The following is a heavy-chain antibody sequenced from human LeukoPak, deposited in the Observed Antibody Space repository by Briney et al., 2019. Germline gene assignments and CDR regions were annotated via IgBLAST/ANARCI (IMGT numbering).Heavy chain of an antibody. CDR3: ARDLSSVVVAGYYYYYYGMDV. CDR1: GYTFTSYD. J-gene: IGHJ6*02. Sequence: GASVKVSCKASGYTFTSYDINWVRQATGQGLEWMGWMNPNSGNTGYAQKFQGRVTMTRNTSISTAYMELSSLRSEDTAVYYCARDLSSVVVAGYYYYYYGMDVWGQGTTVTVSS. V-gene: IGHV1-8*01. CDR2: MNPNSGNT. D-gene: IGHD2-15*01.